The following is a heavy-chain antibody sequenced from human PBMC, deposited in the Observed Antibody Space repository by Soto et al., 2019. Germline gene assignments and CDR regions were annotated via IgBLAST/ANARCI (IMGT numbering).Heavy chain of an antibody. D-gene: IGHD1-20*01. J-gene: IGHJ6*02. CDR1: GDSVSSNSAA. V-gene: IGHV6-1*01. CDR2: TYYRSKWYN. CDR3: ARVITGTNYGMDV. Sequence: SQTLSLICAISGDSVSSNSAAWNWIRQSPSRGLEWLGRTYYRSKWYNEYAVSVKSRINIDPDTSKNQFSLQLNSVTPEDTAVYYCARVITGTNYGMDVWGQGTTVTVSS.